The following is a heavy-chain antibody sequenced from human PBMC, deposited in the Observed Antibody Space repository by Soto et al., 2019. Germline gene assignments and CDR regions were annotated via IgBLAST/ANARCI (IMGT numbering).Heavy chain of an antibody. J-gene: IGHJ6*02. D-gene: IGHD3-10*01. V-gene: IGHV4-39*01. CDR1: GGSISSSSYY. CDR3: ARGVSTMVRGVILYYYYYYGMDV. CDR2: IYYSGST. Sequence: SETLSLTCTVSGGSISSSSYYWGWIRQPPGKGLEWIGSIYYSGSTCYNPSLKSRVTISVDTSKNQFSLKLSSVTAADTAVYYCARGVSTMVRGVILYYYYYYGMDVWGQGTTVTVSS.